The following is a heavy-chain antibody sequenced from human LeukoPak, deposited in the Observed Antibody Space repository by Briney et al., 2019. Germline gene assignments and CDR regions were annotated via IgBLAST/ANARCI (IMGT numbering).Heavy chain of an antibody. CDR3: ARDGNILTGYYADY. J-gene: IGHJ4*02. CDR2: IKEDGSEK. D-gene: IGHD3-9*01. V-gene: IGHV3-7*01. Sequence: GGSLRLSCAASGFTFSSYWMSWVRQAPGKGLEWVANIKEDGSEKYYVDSVKGRFTISRDNAKNSLYLQMNSLRAEDTAVYYCARDGNILTGYYADYWGQGNQVTVSS. CDR1: GFTFSSYW.